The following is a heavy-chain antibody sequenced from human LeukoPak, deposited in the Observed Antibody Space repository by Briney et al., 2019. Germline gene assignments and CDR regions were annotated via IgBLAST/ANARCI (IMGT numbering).Heavy chain of an antibody. J-gene: IGHJ4*02. CDR3: ARGTLYSSSPFDY. Sequence: ASVKVSCKASGGTFSSYAISWVRQAPGQGLEWMGRIIPILGIANYAQKFQGRVTITADKSTSTAYMELSSLRSEDTAVYYCARGTLYSSSPFDYWGQGTLVTASS. CDR2: IIPILGIA. CDR1: GGTFSSYA. V-gene: IGHV1-69*04. D-gene: IGHD6-6*01.